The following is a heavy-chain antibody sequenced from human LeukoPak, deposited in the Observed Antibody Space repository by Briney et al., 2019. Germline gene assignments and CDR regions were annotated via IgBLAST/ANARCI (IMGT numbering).Heavy chain of an antibody. V-gene: IGHV3-23*01. Sequence: GGSLRLSCAASGFTFSSYAMSWVRQAPGKGLEWVSAISGSGGSTYYADSVKGRFTISRDNSKNTLYLQMNSLRAEDTAVYYCAKDRYSSSWYLLDYYGMNVWGQGTTVTVSS. D-gene: IGHD6-13*01. CDR2: ISGSGGST. CDR3: AKDRYSSSWYLLDYYGMNV. J-gene: IGHJ6*02. CDR1: GFTFSSYA.